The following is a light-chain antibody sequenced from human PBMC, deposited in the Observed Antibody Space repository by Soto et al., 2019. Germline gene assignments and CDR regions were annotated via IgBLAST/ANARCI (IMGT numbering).Light chain of an antibody. V-gene: IGKV3-15*01. CDR1: QSVSSY. J-gene: IGKJ1*01. Sequence: EILMTQSPATLSVSPGERVTLSCRASQSVSSYLAWYQQKPGQPPRLLIYGASTRATGIPARFSGSGSGTEFTLTIGSLQSEDFAVYYCQQYNNWPRTVGQGTKVDSK. CDR2: GAS. CDR3: QQYNNWPRT.